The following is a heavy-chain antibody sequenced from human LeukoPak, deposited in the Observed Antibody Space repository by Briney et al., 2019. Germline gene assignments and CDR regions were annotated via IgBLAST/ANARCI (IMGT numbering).Heavy chain of an antibody. V-gene: IGHV3-30*03. J-gene: IGHJ4*02. Sequence: GGSLRLSCAASGFTFLSYSMNWVRQAPGKGLEWVAVISYDGSNKYYADSVKGRFTISRDNSKNTLYLQMNSLRAEDTAVYYCARDPTMLDYWGQGTLVTVSS. D-gene: IGHD2-2*01. CDR3: ARDPTMLDY. CDR2: ISYDGSNK. CDR1: GFTFLSYS.